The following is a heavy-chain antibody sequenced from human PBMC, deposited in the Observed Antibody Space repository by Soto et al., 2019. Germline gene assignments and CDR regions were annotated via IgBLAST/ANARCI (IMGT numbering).Heavy chain of an antibody. V-gene: IGHV3-23*01. CDR2: ISGTGSRT. CDR3: AKFGASGSYFQFDY. CDR1: GFPFINFA. J-gene: IGHJ4*02. Sequence: GGSLRLSCAASGFPFINFAISWVRQSPGKGLEWVSAISGTGSRTWYADSVRGRFTGSRDNSKNTLYLQMNSLRDEDTAVYYCAKFGASGSYFQFDYWGPGTLVTVSS. D-gene: IGHD3-10*01.